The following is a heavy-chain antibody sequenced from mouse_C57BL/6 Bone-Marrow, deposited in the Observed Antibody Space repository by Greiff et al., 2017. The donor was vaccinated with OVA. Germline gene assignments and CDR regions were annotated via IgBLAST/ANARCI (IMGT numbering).Heavy chain of an antibody. Sequence: EVQGVESGGGLVKPGGSLKLSCAASGFTFSDYGMHWVHQAPEKGLEWVAYISSGSSTVYYADTVKGRFTISRDNAKNTLFLQMTSLRSEDTAMYYCAREEDYYSNYGFAYWGQGTLVTVSA. V-gene: IGHV5-17*01. D-gene: IGHD2-5*01. CDR3: AREEDYYSNYGFAY. CDR1: GFTFSDYG. J-gene: IGHJ3*01. CDR2: ISSGSSTV.